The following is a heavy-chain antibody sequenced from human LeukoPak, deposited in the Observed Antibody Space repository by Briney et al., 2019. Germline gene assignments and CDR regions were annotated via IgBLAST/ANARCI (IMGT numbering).Heavy chain of an antibody. CDR1: GGTFSSYA. V-gene: IGHV1-69*13. CDR2: IIPIFGTA. CDR3: ARPTNPYYYYYYMDV. J-gene: IGHJ6*03. Sequence: SVKLSCKASGGTFSSYAISWVRQAPGQGLEWMGGIIPIFGTANYAQKFQGRVTITADESTSTAYMELSSLRSEDTAVYYCARPTNPYYYYYYMDVWGKGTTVTISS.